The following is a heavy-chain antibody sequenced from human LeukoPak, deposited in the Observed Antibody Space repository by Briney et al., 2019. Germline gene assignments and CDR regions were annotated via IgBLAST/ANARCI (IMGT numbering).Heavy chain of an antibody. CDR2: IYYSGST. CDR1: GGSISSGGYY. CDR3: ASGGIAAAGTGY. Sequence: SQTLFLTCTVPGGSISSGGYYWSWFRQHPGKGLEWLGYIYYSGSTYYHPSLKSRVTISVDTSKNQFSLKLSSVTAADTAVYYCASGGIAAAGTGYWGQGTLVTVSS. D-gene: IGHD6-13*01. V-gene: IGHV4-31*03. J-gene: IGHJ4*02.